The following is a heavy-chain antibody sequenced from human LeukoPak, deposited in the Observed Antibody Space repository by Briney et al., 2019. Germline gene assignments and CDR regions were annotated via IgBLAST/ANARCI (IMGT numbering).Heavy chain of an antibody. J-gene: IGHJ4*02. CDR2: ITGSPGST. Sequence: GGSPRLSCAASGFTFSSYAMSWVRQAPGKGLEWVSGITGSPGSTYYADSVKGRFTIYRDNSKNTLYLQMNGLRGDDTAVYYCAKDQSNRFCSGGSCSTTHDYWGQGTLVTVSS. CDR3: AKDQSNRFCSGGSCSTTHDY. D-gene: IGHD2-15*01. V-gene: IGHV3-23*01. CDR1: GFTFSSYA.